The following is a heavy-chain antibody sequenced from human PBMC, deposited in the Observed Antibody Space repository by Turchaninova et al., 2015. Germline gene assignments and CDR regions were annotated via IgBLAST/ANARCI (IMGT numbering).Heavy chain of an antibody. Sequence: QFQLVQSGAEVKKTGSSWNGDCKASGYTFTSYEMHWVRKGPGQGLEWMGIINPSGGSTSYAQKFQGRVTMTRDTSTSTVYMELSSLRSEDTAVYYCARKGHYDSRAPLDYWGQGTLVTVSS. V-gene: IGHV1-46*01. D-gene: IGHD3-22*01. CDR1: GYTFTSYE. CDR2: INPSGGST. J-gene: IGHJ4*02. CDR3: ARKGHYDSRAPLDY.